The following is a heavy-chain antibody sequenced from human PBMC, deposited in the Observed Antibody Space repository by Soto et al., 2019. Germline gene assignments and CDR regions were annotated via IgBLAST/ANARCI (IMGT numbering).Heavy chain of an antibody. CDR2: IIPILGIA. Sequence: APVKVSCKASGGTFSSYTISLVRQAPGQGVEWMGRIIPILGIANYAQKFQGRVTITADKSTSTAYMELSSLRSEDTAVYYCARLGYCSGGSCYEGSYIFDYWGQGTLVTVSS. CDR1: GGTFSSYT. J-gene: IGHJ4*02. D-gene: IGHD2-15*01. CDR3: ARLGYCSGGSCYEGSYIFDY. V-gene: IGHV1-69*02.